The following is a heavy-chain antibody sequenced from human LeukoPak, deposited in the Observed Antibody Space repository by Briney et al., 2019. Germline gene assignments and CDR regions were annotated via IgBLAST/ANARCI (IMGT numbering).Heavy chain of an antibody. D-gene: IGHD2-15*01. CDR2: MNPNSGNT. CDR3: ARGRIVVVVAATDWFDP. CDR1: GYTFTSYG. V-gene: IGHV1-8*02. Sequence: ASVKVSCKASGYTFTSYGISWVRQAPGQGLEWMGWMNPNSGNTGYAQKFQGRVTMTRNTSISTAYMELSSLRSEDTAVYYCARGRIVVVVAATDWFDPWGQGTLVTVSS. J-gene: IGHJ5*02.